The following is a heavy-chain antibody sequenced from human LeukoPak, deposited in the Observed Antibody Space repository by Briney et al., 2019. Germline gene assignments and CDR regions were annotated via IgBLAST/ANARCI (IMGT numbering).Heavy chain of an antibody. CDR1: GGTFSSYA. D-gene: IGHD4-11*01. J-gene: IGHJ6*02. Sequence: SVKVSCKASGGTFSSYAISWVRQAPGQGLEWMGGIIPIFGTANYAQKFQGRVTITADESTSTAYMELSSLRSEDTAVYYCARERNPFEVTTSRFDYYYGMDVWGQGTTVTVSS. V-gene: IGHV1-69*13. CDR2: IIPIFGTA. CDR3: ARERNPFEVTTSRFDYYYGMDV.